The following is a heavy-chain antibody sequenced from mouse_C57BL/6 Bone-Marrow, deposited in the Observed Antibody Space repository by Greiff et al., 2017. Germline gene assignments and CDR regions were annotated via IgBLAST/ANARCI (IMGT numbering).Heavy chain of an antibody. CDR1: GYTFTSYW. CDR3: TRLDYGSRYAMDY. CDR2: IYPGNSDT. D-gene: IGHD1-1*01. V-gene: IGHV1-5*01. J-gene: IGHJ4*01. Sequence: EVQLQQSGTVLARPGASVKMSCKTSGYTFTSYWMHWVKQRPGQGLEWIGAIYPGNSDTSYNQKFKGKAKLTAVTSASTAYMELSSLTNEDSAVYYCTRLDYGSRYAMDYWGQGTSVTVSS.